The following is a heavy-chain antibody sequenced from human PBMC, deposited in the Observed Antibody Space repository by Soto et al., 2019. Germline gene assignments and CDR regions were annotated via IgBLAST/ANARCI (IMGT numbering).Heavy chain of an antibody. Sequence: QVQLQESGPGLVKPSETLSLTCTVSGGSISSYYWSWIRQPPGKGLEWIGYIYYSGSTNYNPSLKSRVTISVDTSKNQFSLKLSSVTAAHTAVYYCAGRTQNMATIPYWGQGTLVTVSS. CDR1: GGSISSYY. D-gene: IGHD5-12*01. J-gene: IGHJ4*02. V-gene: IGHV4-59*01. CDR2: IYYSGST. CDR3: AGRTQNMATIPY.